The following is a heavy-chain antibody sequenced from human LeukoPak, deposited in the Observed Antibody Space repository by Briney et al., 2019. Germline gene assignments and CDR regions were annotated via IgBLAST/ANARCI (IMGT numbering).Heavy chain of an antibody. CDR3: ARDSAVRGVILYWYFDL. CDR1: GGSISSGSYY. J-gene: IGHJ2*01. Sequence: SETLSLTCTVSGGSISSGSYYWSWIRQPAGKGLEWIGRIYTSGSTNYNPSLKSRVTISVDTSKNQFSLKLSSVTAADTAVYYCARDSAVRGVILYWYFDLWGRGTLATVSS. V-gene: IGHV4-61*02. D-gene: IGHD3-10*01. CDR2: IYTSGST.